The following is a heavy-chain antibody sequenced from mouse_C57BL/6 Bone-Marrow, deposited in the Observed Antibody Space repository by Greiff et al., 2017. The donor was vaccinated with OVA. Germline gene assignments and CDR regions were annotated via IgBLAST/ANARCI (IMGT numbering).Heavy chain of an antibody. CDR1: GYSFTGYY. CDR2: IYPYNGVS. Sequence: EVQLVESGPELVKPGASVKISCKASGYSFTGYYMHWVKQSHGNILDWIGYIYPYNGVSSYNQKFKGKATLTVDKSSSTAYMELRSLTSEDSAVYYCAPSRIYDGYYFDYWGQGTTLTVSS. D-gene: IGHD2-3*01. CDR3: APSRIYDGYYFDY. J-gene: IGHJ2*01. V-gene: IGHV1-31*01.